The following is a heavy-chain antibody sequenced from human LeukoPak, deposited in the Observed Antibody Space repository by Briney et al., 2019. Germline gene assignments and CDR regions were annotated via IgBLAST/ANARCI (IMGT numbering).Heavy chain of an antibody. CDR2: ISSSSSYI. CDR3: ARDLSSISVGDY. V-gene: IGHV3-21*01. CDR1: GFTFSSYS. Sequence: PGGSLRLSCAASGFTFSSYSMNWVRQAPGKGLEWVSSISSSSSYIYYADSVKGRFTISRDNAKNSLYLQMNSLRAEDTAVYYCARDLSSISVGDYWGQGTLVTVSS. D-gene: IGHD2-15*01. J-gene: IGHJ4*02.